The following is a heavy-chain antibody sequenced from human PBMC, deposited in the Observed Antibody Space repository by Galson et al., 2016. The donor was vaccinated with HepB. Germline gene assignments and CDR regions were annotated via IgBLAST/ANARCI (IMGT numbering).Heavy chain of an antibody. CDR3: VRLGTAAAVANRRGSVY. D-gene: IGHD6-13*01. CDR1: GDSIRNVGRH. CDR2: IHSSGTS. J-gene: IGHJ4*02. Sequence: ETLSLTCTVSGDSIRNVGRHWGWFRQSPGKGLEYIGSIHSSGTSYYNPSLTSRITVSADMSRNQFFLSLTSVTAADTAIYYCVRLGTAAAVANRRGSVYWGQGTRVSVSS. V-gene: IGHV4-39*01.